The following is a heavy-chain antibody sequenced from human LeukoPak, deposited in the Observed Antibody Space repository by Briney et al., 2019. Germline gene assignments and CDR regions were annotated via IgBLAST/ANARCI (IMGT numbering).Heavy chain of an antibody. CDR3: AVRSDSGSYRVFDY. CDR2: FDPEDGET. J-gene: IGHJ4*02. D-gene: IGHD1-26*01. Sequence: ASVKVSCKVSGCTLTELSMHWVRQAPGKGLEWMGDFDPEDGETIYAQKFQGRVTMTEDTSTDTAYMELSSLRSEDTAVYHCAVRSDSGSYRVFDYWGQGTLVTVSS. CDR1: GCTLTELS. V-gene: IGHV1-24*01.